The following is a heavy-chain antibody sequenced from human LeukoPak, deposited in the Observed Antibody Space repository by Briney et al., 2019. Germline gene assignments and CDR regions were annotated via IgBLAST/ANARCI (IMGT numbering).Heavy chain of an antibody. CDR2: IYYGGST. Sequence: PSETLSLTCTVAGGSISSGGYYWSWIRQHPGKGLEWIGYIYYGGSTYYNPSLKSRVTISVDTSKNQFSLKLSSVTAADTAVYYCASWYYYDSSGYYYFDYWGQGTLVTVSS. CDR1: GGSISSGGYY. D-gene: IGHD3-22*01. V-gene: IGHV4-31*03. CDR3: ASWYYYDSSGYYYFDY. J-gene: IGHJ4*02.